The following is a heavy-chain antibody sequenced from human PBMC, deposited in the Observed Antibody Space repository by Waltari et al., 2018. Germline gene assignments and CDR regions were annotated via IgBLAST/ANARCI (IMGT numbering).Heavy chain of an antibody. V-gene: IGHV4-39*07. Sequence: QLQLQESGPGLVKPSETLSLPCTASGGSISSSSYYWGWIRQPPGKGLEWIGSIYYSGSTYYNPSLKSRVTISVDTSKNQFSLKLSSVTAADTAVYYCARHVRRSTYGSGGADVFDYWGQGTLVTVSS. CDR1: GGSISSSSYY. D-gene: IGHD2-15*01. CDR3: ARHVRRSTYGSGGADVFDY. CDR2: IYYSGST. J-gene: IGHJ4*02.